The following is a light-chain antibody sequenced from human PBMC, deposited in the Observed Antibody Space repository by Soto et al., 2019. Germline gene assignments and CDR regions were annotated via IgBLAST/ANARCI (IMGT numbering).Light chain of an antibody. J-gene: IGLJ2*01. Sequence: QSVLTQPPSASGTPGQRVTISCSGSSSNIGSNYVYWYQQLPGTAPKLLIYRNNQRPSVVPDRFSGSESGTSASLAISGLRSEDEADYYCAACDDSLSAVVFGGGTKVTVL. CDR3: AACDDSLSAVV. V-gene: IGLV1-47*01. CDR2: RNN. CDR1: SSNIGSNY.